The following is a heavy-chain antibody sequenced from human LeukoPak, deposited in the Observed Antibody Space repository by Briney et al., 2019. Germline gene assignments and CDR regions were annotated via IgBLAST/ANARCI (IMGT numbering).Heavy chain of an antibody. V-gene: IGHV3-48*01. Sequence: PGGSLRLSCAASGFSFSSYSMNWVRQAPGKGLEWVSYISSSGTIYYADSVKGRLTISRDNSKNTLYLQMNSLRAEDTAVYYCAKGGNGSSVLDVWGKGTTVTVSS. J-gene: IGHJ6*04. D-gene: IGHD6-6*01. CDR3: AKGGNGSSVLDV. CDR2: ISSSGTI. CDR1: GFSFSSYS.